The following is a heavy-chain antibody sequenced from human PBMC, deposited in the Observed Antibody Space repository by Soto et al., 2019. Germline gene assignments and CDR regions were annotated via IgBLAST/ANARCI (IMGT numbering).Heavy chain of an antibody. Sequence: SETLSLTCTVSGGSISSSSYYWGWIRQPPGKGLEWIGSIYCSGSTYYNPSLKSRVTISVDTSKNQFSLKLSSVTAADTAVYYCARHVEDYYGSGSYYNRFDYWGQGTLVTVSS. CDR1: GGSISSSSYY. V-gene: IGHV4-39*01. CDR3: ARHVEDYYGSGSYYNRFDY. J-gene: IGHJ4*02. CDR2: IYCSGST. D-gene: IGHD3-10*01.